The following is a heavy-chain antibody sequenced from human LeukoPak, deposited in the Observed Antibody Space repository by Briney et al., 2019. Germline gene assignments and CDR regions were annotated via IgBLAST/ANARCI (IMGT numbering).Heavy chain of an antibody. CDR2: ISSNNGNT. V-gene: IGHV1-18*01. CDR1: GYTFTNYG. J-gene: IGHJ4*02. Sequence: ASVKVSCKASGYTFTNYGVTWVRQAPGQGLEWMGWISSNNGNTNFARKFQGRVTMTTDTSTSTAYMELRSLRSDDTAVYYCARDFRIAAAGLGYWGQGTLVTVSS. CDR3: ARDFRIAAAGLGY. D-gene: IGHD6-13*01.